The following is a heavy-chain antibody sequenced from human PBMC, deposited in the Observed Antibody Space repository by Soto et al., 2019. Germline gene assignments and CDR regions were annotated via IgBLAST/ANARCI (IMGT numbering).Heavy chain of an antibody. CDR1: SDSFSISSYY. Sequence: SETLSLTCTVSSDSFSISSYYWGWIRQPPGKGLQWIGSIHYSGSTYYNPSLKNQVTMSVDTSKNQFSLKLSSVTAADTAVYYCVRHAIRLAYFDPWGQGTLVTVS. CDR2: IHYSGST. D-gene: IGHD3-22*01. J-gene: IGHJ5*02. V-gene: IGHV4-39*01. CDR3: VRHAIRLAYFDP.